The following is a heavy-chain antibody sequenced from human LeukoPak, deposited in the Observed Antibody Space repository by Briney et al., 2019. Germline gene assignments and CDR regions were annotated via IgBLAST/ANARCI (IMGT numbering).Heavy chain of an antibody. CDR1: GGSISSYY. V-gene: IGHV4-59*08. D-gene: IGHD6-13*01. CDR2: IYYSGST. CDR3: ARLIHPYSSSWYFDY. J-gene: IGHJ4*02. Sequence: SETLSLTCTVSGGSISSYYWSWIRQPPGKGLECIGYIYYSGSTNYIPSLKSRVTLSVDTSKNQFSLKLSSVTAADTAVYYCARLIHPYSSSWYFDYWGQGTLVTVSP.